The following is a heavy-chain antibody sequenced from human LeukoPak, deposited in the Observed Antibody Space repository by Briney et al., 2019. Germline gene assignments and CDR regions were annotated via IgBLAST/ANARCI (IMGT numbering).Heavy chain of an antibody. CDR2: VYYTGSGST. CDR1: GDSITPYY. J-gene: IGHJ4*02. D-gene: IGHD6-19*01. V-gene: IGHV4-59*08. CDR3: ARHAVYAGSGWAFDY. Sequence: PSETLFLTCTVSGDSITPYYWSWIRQPPGKGLEWIGYVYYTGSGSTSNNPSLKSRVTISVDTSKNQFSLNLKSVTAADTAVYFCARHAVYAGSGWAFDYWGQGTLVTVFS.